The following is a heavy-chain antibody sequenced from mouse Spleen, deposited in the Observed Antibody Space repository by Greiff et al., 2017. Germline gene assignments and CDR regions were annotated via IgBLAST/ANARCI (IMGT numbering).Heavy chain of an antibody. V-gene: IGHV1-55*01. D-gene: IGHD1-1*01. Sequence: QVQLKQPGAEPVKPGASVKMSCKASGYTFTSYWITWVKQRPGQGLEWIGDIYPGSGSTNYNEKFKSKATLTVDTSSSTAYMQLSSLTSEDSAVYYCAREGYYGSNYFDYWGQGTTLTVSS. CDR1: GYTFTSYW. J-gene: IGHJ2*01. CDR2: IYPGSGST. CDR3: AREGYYGSNYFDY.